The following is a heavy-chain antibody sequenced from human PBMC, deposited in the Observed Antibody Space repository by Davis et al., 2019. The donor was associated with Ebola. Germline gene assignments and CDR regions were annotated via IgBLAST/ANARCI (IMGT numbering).Heavy chain of an antibody. CDR1: GYTFTSYG. Sequence: ASVKVSCKASGYTFTSYGITWVRQAPGQGLEWMGRINPNSGGTNYAQKFQGRVTMTRDTSISTAYMELSRLRSDDTAVYYCARTPLEWLFKDPFDRWGQGTLVTVSS. CDR2: INPNSGGT. CDR3: ARTPLEWLFKDPFDR. J-gene: IGHJ5*02. V-gene: IGHV1-2*06. D-gene: IGHD3-3*01.